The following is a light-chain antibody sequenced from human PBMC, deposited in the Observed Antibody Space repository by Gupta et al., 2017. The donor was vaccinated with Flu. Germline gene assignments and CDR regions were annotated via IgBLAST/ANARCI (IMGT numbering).Light chain of an antibody. J-gene: IGLJ2*01. V-gene: IGLV3-21*02. CDR1: EIGCNT. CDR3: QVCETNTDPWL. Sequence: HTSTTGSGGDEIGCNTVPWYQQQPGKAPVLIIYDDESRPSGIPERFSGSNSGNTASLTISRVKAGDEADYYCQVCETNTDPWLFGGGTRLTVI. CDR2: DDE.